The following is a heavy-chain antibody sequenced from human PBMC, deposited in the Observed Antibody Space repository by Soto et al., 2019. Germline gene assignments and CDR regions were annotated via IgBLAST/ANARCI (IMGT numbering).Heavy chain of an antibody. CDR2: ISQSGAT. Sequence: SVTLSLTCAGSGGSITCGAYSWSWIRQPPGKVLEWLGYISQSGATYYNPSLERRVTISMDRSKNAFALNLSSVTADDTAVYYCARGIWNIEGMMYGFYFDPWGPGTLDTVSS. CDR3: ARGIWNIEGMMYGFYFDP. CDR1: GGSITCGAYS. V-gene: IGHV4-30-2*01. J-gene: IGHJ5*02. D-gene: IGHD2-8*01.